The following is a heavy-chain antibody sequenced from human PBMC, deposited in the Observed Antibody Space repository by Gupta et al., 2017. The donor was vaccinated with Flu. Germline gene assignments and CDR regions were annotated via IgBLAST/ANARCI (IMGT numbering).Heavy chain of an antibody. Sequence: QVQLQQWGAGLLQPSETLSLTCAVHGGSFSGYYWSWIRQPPGKGLEWIGEINHSGSTNYNPSLKSRVTISVDTSKNQFSLKLSSVTAADTAVYYCASEGYYYDSRGDYWGQGTLVTVSS. CDR2: INHSGST. J-gene: IGHJ4*02. CDR3: ASEGYYYDSRGDY. CDR1: GGSFSGYY. V-gene: IGHV4-34*01. D-gene: IGHD3-22*01.